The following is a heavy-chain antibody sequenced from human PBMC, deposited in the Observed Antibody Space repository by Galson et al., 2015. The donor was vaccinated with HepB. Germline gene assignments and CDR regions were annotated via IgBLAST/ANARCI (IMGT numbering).Heavy chain of an antibody. V-gene: IGHV6-1*01. Sequence: CAISGDSVSSNSAAWNWIRQSPSRGLEWLGRTYYRSKWYNDYAVSVKSRITINPDTSKNQFSLQLNSVTPEDTAMYYCARQRYYGSGSYYSPVPYYFDYWGQGTLVTVSS. D-gene: IGHD3-10*01. J-gene: IGHJ4*02. CDR3: ARQRYYGSGSYYSPVPYYFDY. CDR2: TYYRSKWYN. CDR1: GDSVSSNSAA.